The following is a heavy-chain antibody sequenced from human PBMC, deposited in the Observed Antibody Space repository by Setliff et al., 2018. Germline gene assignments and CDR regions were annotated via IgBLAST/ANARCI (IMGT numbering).Heavy chain of an antibody. D-gene: IGHD1-1*01. J-gene: IGHJ6*03. CDR1: GGAVSGDY. CDR2: INYSGST. V-gene: IGHV4-59*02. CDR3: ARVVPTARRGRLYYYYMDV. Sequence: SETLSLTCSVSGGAVSGDYWTWIRQPPGKGLEYIGYINYSGSTNYNPSLKSRVTISINTSKKQFSLMMNSVTAAGTGVYFCARVVPTARRGRLYYYYMDVWDKGATVTVSS.